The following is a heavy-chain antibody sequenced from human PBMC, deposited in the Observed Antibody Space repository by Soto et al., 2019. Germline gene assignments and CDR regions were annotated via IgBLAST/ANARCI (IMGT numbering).Heavy chain of an antibody. D-gene: IGHD6-6*01. CDR3: AKDIAARPSHFQH. CDR1: GFTFDDYA. Sequence: PGGFLRLSCAASGFTFDDYAMHWVRQSPGKGLEWVSLISWDGGSTYYADSVKCRFTISRDNSRNSLYLQMNSLRDEDTALYYCAKDIAARPSHFQHWGQGTLVTVSS. J-gene: IGHJ1*01. V-gene: IGHV3-43D*04. CDR2: ISWDGGST.